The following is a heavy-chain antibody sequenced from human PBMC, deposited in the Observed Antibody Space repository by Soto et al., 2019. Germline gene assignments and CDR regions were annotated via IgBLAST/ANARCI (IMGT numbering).Heavy chain of an antibody. Sequence: KSSETLSLTCAVSGGSISSGNNYWSWIRQHPGKGLEWIGYIYHSGSTYYNPSLKSRVTISVDRSKNQFSLKLSSVTAADTAVYYCARGGYYYDSSGYTFDYWGQGTLVTVSS. J-gene: IGHJ4*02. CDR1: GGSISSGNNY. V-gene: IGHV4-30-2*01. CDR2: IYHSGST. D-gene: IGHD3-22*01. CDR3: ARGGYYYDSSGYTFDY.